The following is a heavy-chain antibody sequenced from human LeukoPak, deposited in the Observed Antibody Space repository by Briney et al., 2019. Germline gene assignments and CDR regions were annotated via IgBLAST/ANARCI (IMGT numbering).Heavy chain of an antibody. D-gene: IGHD6-19*01. J-gene: IGHJ5*02. CDR1: GYTFTSYD. CDR2: MNPNSGNT. Sequence: ASVKVSCKASGYTFTSYDINWVRQATGQGLEWMGWMNPNSGNTGYAQKFQGRVTMTRNTSISTAYMGLSSLRSEDTAVYYCATLKKRLVTNWFDPWGQGTLVTVSS. CDR3: ATLKKRLVTNWFDP. V-gene: IGHV1-8*01.